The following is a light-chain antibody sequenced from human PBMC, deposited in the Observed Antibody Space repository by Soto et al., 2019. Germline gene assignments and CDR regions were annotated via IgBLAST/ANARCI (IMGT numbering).Light chain of an antibody. V-gene: IGKV3D-15*01. CDR2: GAS. J-gene: IGKJ1*01. Sequence: ESVLTQSPGTLSLSQGERATLSCRASQSVSNNYLAWYQQKPGQAPRLLIYGASNRATGIPDRFSGSGSGTEFTLTISSLQSEDFAVYYCQQYNNWPPWTFGQGTKVDIK. CDR3: QQYNNWPPWT. CDR1: QSVSNN.